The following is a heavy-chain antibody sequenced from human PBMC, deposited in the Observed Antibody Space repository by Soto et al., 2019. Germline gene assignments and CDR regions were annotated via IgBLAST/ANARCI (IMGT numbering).Heavy chain of an antibody. CDR1: GYTFTSYG. J-gene: IGHJ5*02. CDR2: ISAYNGNT. V-gene: IGHV1-18*01. D-gene: IGHD2-2*01. CDR3: ARGAEGDWSSTSCLTAVGNWFDP. Sequence: QVQLVQSGAEVKKPGASVKVSCKASGYTFTSYGISWVRQAPGQGLEWMGWISAYNGNTNYAQKLKGRVTMTTDTTTSKAYIELRRLRSGDTAVYYCARGAEGDWSSTSCLTAVGNWFDPWGQGTLVTVSS.